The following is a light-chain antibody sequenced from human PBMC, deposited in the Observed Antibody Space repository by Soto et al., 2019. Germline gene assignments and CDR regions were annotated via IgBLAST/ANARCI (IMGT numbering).Light chain of an antibody. Sequence: SVLTPPASVSGSPGHSITISCPGTSSDVGGYNYVSWYQQHPGKAPKLMIYDVSNRPSGVSNRFSGSKSGNTASLTISGLQAEDEADDYCSSYTSSSTPLCVFGTGTKVTVL. CDR3: SSYTSSSTPLCV. CDR1: SSDVGGYNY. CDR2: DVS. V-gene: IGLV2-14*01. J-gene: IGLJ1*01.